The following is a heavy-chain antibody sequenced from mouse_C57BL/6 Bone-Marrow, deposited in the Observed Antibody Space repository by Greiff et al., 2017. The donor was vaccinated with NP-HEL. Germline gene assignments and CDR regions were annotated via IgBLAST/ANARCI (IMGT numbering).Heavy chain of an antibody. CDR2: IHPNSGST. V-gene: IGHV1-64*01. D-gene: IGHD1-1*01. Sequence: QVQLQQPGAELVKPGASVKLSCKASGYTFTSYWMHWVKQRPGQGLEWIGMIHPNSGSTNYNEKFKSKATLTVDKSSSTAYMQLSSLTSEDSAVYYCAGSEGSPTGCFAMDYWGQGTSVTVSS. J-gene: IGHJ4*01. CDR1: GYTFTSYW. CDR3: AGSEGSPTGCFAMDY.